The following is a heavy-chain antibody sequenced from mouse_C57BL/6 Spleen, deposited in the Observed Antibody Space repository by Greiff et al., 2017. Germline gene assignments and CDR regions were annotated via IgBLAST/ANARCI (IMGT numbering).Heavy chain of an antibody. CDR2: IHPNSGST. V-gene: IGHV1-64*01. J-gene: IGHJ3*01. D-gene: IGHD1-1*01. Sequence: VQLQQPGAGLVKPGASVKLSCKASGYTFTSYWMHWVKQRPGQGLEWIGMIHPNSGSTNYNEKFKSKATLTVDKSSSTAYMQLSSLTSEDSAVYYCARGPYGSSYEFAYWGQGTLVTVSA. CDR1: GYTFTSYW. CDR3: ARGPYGSSYEFAY.